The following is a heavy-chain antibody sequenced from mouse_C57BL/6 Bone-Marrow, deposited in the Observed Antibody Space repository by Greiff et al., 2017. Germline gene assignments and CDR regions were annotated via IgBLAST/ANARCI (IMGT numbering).Heavy chain of an antibody. J-gene: IGHJ1*03. CDR3: ARSYYGSSLWYFDV. Sequence: QVQLQQPGAELVKPGASVKMSCKASGYTFTSYWITWVKQRPGQGLEWIGDIYPGSGSTNYNEKFKSKAPLTVDTSSSTAYMQLSSLTSEDSAVCYCARSYYGSSLWYFDVWGTGTTVTVSS. CDR2: IYPGSGST. CDR1: GYTFTSYW. D-gene: IGHD1-1*01. V-gene: IGHV1-55*01.